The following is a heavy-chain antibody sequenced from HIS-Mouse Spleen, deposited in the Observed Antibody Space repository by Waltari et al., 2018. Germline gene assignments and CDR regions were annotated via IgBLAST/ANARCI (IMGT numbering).Heavy chain of an antibody. CDR1: GFTFSSYA. Sequence: QVQLVESGGGVVQPGRSLRLSCAASGFTFSSYAMHWVRQAPGKGLEWVAVKSYDGSNKYYADSVKGRFTISRDNSKNTLYLQMNSLRAEDTAVYYCARRYSGYDLGYWGQGTLVTVSS. D-gene: IGHD5-12*01. V-gene: IGHV3-30*04. J-gene: IGHJ4*02. CDR3: ARRYSGYDLGY. CDR2: KSYDGSNK.